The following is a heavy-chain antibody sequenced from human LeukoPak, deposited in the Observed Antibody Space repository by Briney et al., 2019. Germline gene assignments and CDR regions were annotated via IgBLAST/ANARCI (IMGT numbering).Heavy chain of an antibody. CDR2: IYPGDSDT. Sequence: GESLKISCKGSGYSFTSYWIGWVRQMPGKGLEWMGIIYPGDSDTGYSPSFQGQVTISADKSISTAYLQWSSLKASDTAMYYCASFYDSSGYYPPFDYWGQGTLVTVSS. J-gene: IGHJ4*02. V-gene: IGHV5-51*01. CDR3: ASFYDSSGYYPPFDY. D-gene: IGHD3-22*01. CDR1: GYSFTSYW.